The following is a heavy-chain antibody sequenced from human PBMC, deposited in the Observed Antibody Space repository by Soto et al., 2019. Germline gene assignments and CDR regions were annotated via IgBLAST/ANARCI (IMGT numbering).Heavy chain of an antibody. CDR1: GFTFGSYG. CDR2: ITAATGTT. Sequence: EVQLLESGGGLGQPGGSLRLSCAASGFTFGSYGMTWVRQAPGKGLECVSGITAATGTTYYADSVKGRFTISRDLSTNTLFLQMNSLSAADSAVYYCAKAKGRSNFYYSGLNVWGQGTTVTVSS. CDR3: AKAKGRSNFYYSGLNV. D-gene: IGHD1-26*01. J-gene: IGHJ6*02. V-gene: IGHV3-23*01.